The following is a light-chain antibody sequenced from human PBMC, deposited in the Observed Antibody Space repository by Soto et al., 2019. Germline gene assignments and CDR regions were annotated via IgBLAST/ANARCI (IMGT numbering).Light chain of an antibody. CDR3: SSHGGSNNFYV. Sequence: QSALTQPPSASGSPGQSVTISYIGTSSDVGAYNYVSWYQQHPGKVPKLMIYEVSKRPSGVPDRFSASKSGNTASLTVSGLQAEDEADYYCSSHGGSNNFYVFGTGTKVTVL. CDR1: SSDVGAYNY. J-gene: IGLJ1*01. CDR2: EVS. V-gene: IGLV2-8*01.